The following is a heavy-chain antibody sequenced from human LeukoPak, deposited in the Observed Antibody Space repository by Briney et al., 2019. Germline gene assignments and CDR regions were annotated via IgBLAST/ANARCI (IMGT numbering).Heavy chain of an antibody. CDR3: ACVPQRQNDWFDP. CDR2: INHSGST. V-gene: IGHV4-34*01. Sequence: PSETLSLTCAVYGGSFSGYYWSWIRQPPGKGLEWIGEINHSGSTNYNPSLKSRVTISVDTSKNQFSLKLSSVTAADTAVYYCACVPQRQNDWFDPWGQGTLVTVSS. D-gene: IGHD6-6*01. J-gene: IGHJ5*02. CDR1: GGSFSGYY.